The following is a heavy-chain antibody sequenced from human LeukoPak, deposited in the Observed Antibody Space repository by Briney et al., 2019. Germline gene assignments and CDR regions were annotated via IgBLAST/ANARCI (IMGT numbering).Heavy chain of an antibody. J-gene: IGHJ6*03. CDR2: IIPIFGTA. D-gene: IGHD5-18*01. CDR3: ARANTAMPPYYYYYYMDV. V-gene: IGHV1-69*05. Sequence: SVTVSFKASGCTFISYPSHWVRQAPGQGLEWMGGIIPIFGTANYAQKFQGRVTITTDESTSTAYMALSSLRSEETAEYYSARANTAMPPYYYYYYMDVWGKGTTVTVSS. CDR1: GCTFISYP.